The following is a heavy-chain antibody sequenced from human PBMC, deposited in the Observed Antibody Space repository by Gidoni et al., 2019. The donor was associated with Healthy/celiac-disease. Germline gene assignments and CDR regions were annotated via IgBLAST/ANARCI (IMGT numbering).Heavy chain of an antibody. CDR3: AKDDQFSSSPEPPLVFVYYGMDV. D-gene: IGHD6-6*01. V-gene: IGHV3-30*02. Sequence: PGKGLEWVAFIRYDGSNKYYADSVKGRFTISRDNSKNTLYLQMNSLRAEDTAVYYCAKDDQFSSSPEPPLVFVYYGMDVWGQGTTVTVSS. J-gene: IGHJ6*02. CDR2: IRYDGSNK.